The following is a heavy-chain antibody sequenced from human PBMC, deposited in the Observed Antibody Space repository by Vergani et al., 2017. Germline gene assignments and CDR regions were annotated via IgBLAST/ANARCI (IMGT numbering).Heavy chain of an antibody. D-gene: IGHD3-22*01. CDR1: GGTFSSYA. CDR3: ARDYYYESSGYYLLWYFDL. CDR2: IIPIFGTA. V-gene: IGHV1-69*01. Sequence: QVQLVQSGAEVKKPGSSVKVSCKASGGTFSSYAISWVRQAPGQGLEWMGGIIPIFGTANYAQKFQGRVTITADESTSTAYMELSSLRSEDTAVYYCARDYYYESSGYYLLWYFDLWGRGTLVTVSS. J-gene: IGHJ2*01.